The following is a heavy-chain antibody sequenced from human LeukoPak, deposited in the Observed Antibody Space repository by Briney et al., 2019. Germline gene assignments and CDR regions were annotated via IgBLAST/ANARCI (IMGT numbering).Heavy chain of an antibody. CDR1: GSRFTSYW. Sequence: GGSLEISCKGSGSRFTSYWIGGVRRLPGKGLEWMAILYPGDSDTRYSPSFQGQVTISADKSISTAYLQWSSLKASDTAMYYCASYCSGWFYWGQGTLVTVSS. V-gene: IGHV5-51*01. J-gene: IGHJ4*02. CDR2: LYPGDSDT. CDR3: ASYCSGWFY. D-gene: IGHD6-19*01.